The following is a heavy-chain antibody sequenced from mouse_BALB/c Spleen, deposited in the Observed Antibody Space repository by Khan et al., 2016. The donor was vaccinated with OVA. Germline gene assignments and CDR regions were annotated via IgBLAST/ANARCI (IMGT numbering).Heavy chain of an antibody. CDR1: GYSFTSYW. D-gene: IGHD2-1*01. CDR3: ARGRYGNWYFDV. Sequence: VQLQQSGAELARPGASVKFSCKASGYSFTSYWMQWVKQRPGQGLEWIGAIYPGDGDTRYTQKFKGKATLTADNSSSTAYMQLSSLASEDSAIYYCARGRYGNWYFDVWGAGTTVTVSS. V-gene: IGHV1-87*01. J-gene: IGHJ1*01. CDR2: IYPGDGDT.